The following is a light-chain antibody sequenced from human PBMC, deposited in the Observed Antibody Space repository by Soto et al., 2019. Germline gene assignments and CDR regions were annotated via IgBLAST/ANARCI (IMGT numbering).Light chain of an antibody. CDR1: SSDIGAYNY. J-gene: IGLJ3*02. V-gene: IGLV2-14*03. CDR3: SSYTRTGSLV. Sequence: QSALTQPASVSGSPGQSITISCTGSSSDIGAYNYVCWYQQHPHKAPKLIIYDVAYRPSGVSNRFSASKSGDTASLTISGRQPEDEADYYCSSYTRTGSLVFGGGTKLTVL. CDR2: DVA.